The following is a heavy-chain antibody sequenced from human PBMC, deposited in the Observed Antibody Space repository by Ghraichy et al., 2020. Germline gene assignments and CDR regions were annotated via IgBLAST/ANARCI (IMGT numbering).Heavy chain of an antibody. CDR2: ISGSGGST. Sequence: GGSLRLSCAGSGFSFSSYVMSWVRQAPGKGLEWVSGISGSGGSTYYADSVRGRFTISRDNSKNSPGLQMSSLRAEDTAVYFCAKVEYSTPGNYFDYWGQGTLVTVSS. CDR1: GFSFSSYV. J-gene: IGHJ4*02. V-gene: IGHV3-23*01. D-gene: IGHD6-13*01. CDR3: AKVEYSTPGNYFDY.